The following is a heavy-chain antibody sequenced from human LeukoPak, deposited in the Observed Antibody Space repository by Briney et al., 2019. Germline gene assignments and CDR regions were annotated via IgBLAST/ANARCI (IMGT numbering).Heavy chain of an antibody. D-gene: IGHD3-22*01. CDR2: INPNGDST. Sequence: ASVKVSCKASGYTFTNYYMHWVRQAPGQGLEWMGIINPNGDSTSYEQRFQGRVTMTRDTSASTLYMELSSLRSEDTAVYYCARGHYYDRKYFDYWGQGTLVTVSS. V-gene: IGHV1-46*01. J-gene: IGHJ4*02. CDR1: GYTFTNYY. CDR3: ARGHYYDRKYFDY.